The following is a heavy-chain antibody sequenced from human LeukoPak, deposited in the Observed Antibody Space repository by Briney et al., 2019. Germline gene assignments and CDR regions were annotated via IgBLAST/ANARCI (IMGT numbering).Heavy chain of an antibody. D-gene: IGHD6-13*01. CDR2: IYTSGST. V-gene: IGHV4-61*02. J-gene: IGHJ4*02. CDR1: GGSISSGSYY. CDR3: ARERAAAGKEFDY. Sequence: TLSLTCTVSGGSISSGSYYWSWIRQPAGKGLEWIGRIYTSGSTYYNPSLKSRVTISVDTSKNQFSLKPSSVTAADTAVYYCARERAAAGKEFDYWGQGTLVTVSS.